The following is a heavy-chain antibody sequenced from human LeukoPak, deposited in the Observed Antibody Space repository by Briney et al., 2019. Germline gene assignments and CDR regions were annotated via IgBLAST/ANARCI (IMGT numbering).Heavy chain of an antibody. CDR2: ISGSGGST. V-gene: IGHV3-23*01. J-gene: IGHJ4*02. CDR1: GFTFSSYA. CDR3: ASKSGGQWLVSGNDY. Sequence: HSGGSLRLSCAASGFTFSSYAMGWVRQAPGKGLEWVSAISGSGGSTYYADSVKGRFTISRDNSKNTLYLQMNSLRAEDTAVYYCASKSGGQWLVSGNDYWGQGTLVTVSS. D-gene: IGHD6-19*01.